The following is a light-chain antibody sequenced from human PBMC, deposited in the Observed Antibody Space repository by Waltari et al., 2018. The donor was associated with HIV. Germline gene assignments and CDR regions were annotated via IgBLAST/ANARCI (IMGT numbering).Light chain of an antibody. J-gene: IGLJ1*01. Sequence: QSAHTQQLRVCGSLRDAHHISHQIPRVTSEKTDILLVYQQHPANAPKLLFYEVTRRPSGISSRFSAXKSDNTASLTISGXQAEDEAAYFCCSYAGPTDFFVFGGGT. CDR3: CSYAGPTDFFV. V-gene: IGLV2-23*02. CDR2: EVT. CDR1: RVTSEKTDI.